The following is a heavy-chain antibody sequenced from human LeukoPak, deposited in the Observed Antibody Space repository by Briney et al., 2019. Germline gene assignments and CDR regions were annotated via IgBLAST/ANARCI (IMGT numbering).Heavy chain of an antibody. Sequence: PSETLSLTCTVSGXSIRSYYWTWIRQPPGKGLEWIGYMYYTGSTKYNPSLKSRVSISVDTSKNQFSLTLTSVTAADTAVYYCAAVVVSGTPYFDYWGQGTLVTVSS. V-gene: IGHV4-59*03. CDR2: MYYTGST. D-gene: IGHD2-21*02. CDR3: AAVVVSGTPYFDY. CDR1: GXSIRSYY. J-gene: IGHJ4*02.